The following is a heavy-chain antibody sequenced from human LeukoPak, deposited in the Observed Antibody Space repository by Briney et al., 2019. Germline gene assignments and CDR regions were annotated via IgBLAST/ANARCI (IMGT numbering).Heavy chain of an antibody. CDR2: VDTRSGGR. CDR1: GYTVISHW. CDR3: ARGGPHHGFDY. V-gene: IGHV1-2*02. D-gene: IGHD1-14*01. Sequence: ASVKVSCMASGYTVISHWMHWVRQAPGQGAEWRGMVDTRSGGRTCPPKFEGRVTKTSDTSTNKVSMELNRGTSDDTAVYYCARGGPHHGFDYWGQGTLVTVSS. J-gene: IGHJ4*02.